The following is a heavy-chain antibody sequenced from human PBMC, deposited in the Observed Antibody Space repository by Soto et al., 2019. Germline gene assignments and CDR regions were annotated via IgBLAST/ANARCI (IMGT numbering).Heavy chain of an antibody. V-gene: IGHV1-3*01. D-gene: IGHD5-18*01. CDR2: INAGNGNT. Sequence: GASVKVSCKASGYTFTSYAMHWVRQAPGQRLEWMGWINAGNGNTKYSQKFQGRVTITRDTSASTAYMELSSLRSEDTAVYYCARGIDSATTRTASDSWGQGTLVTVSS. J-gene: IGHJ4*02. CDR3: ARGIDSATTRTASDS. CDR1: GYTFTSYA.